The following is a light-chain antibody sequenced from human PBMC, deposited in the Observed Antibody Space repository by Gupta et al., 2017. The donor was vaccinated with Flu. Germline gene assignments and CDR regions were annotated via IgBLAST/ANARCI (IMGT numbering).Light chain of an antibody. J-gene: IGKJ2*03. CDR1: QSISSY. V-gene: IGKV1-39*01. CDR3: QQCESTGYS. Sequence: DIQMTQSPSSLSASVGDRVTITCRASQSISSYLNWYQQKPGKAPKRLIYAASSLQSGVPSRFSGSGSGTDFTLTISRLQPEDFATYYCQQCESTGYSFGQGTRLEIK. CDR2: AAS.